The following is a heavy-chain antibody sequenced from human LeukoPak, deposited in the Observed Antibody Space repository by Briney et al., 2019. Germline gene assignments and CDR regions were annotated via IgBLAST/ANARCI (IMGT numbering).Heavy chain of an antibody. J-gene: IGHJ6*03. CDR1: GDSVSINSAT. D-gene: IGHD3-22*01. CDR2: TYYRSKWYT. CDR3: ARGGNTMIVVFKYMDV. V-gene: IGHV6-1*01. Sequence: SQTLSLTFAISGDSVSINSATWNWIRQSPSRGLEWLGRTYYRSKWYTDYAVSVKSRITITPDTSKNQFSLQLNSVTREDTAVYYCARGGNTMIVVFKYMDVWGKGTTVTVSS.